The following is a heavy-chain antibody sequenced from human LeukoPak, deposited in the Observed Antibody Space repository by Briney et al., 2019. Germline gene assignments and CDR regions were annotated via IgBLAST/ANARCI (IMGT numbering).Heavy chain of an antibody. J-gene: IGHJ6*03. CDR1: GFNFSNYG. CDR3: ARSQDGSGSYFYYFYIDV. CDR2: TFYDGSKK. D-gene: IGHD3-10*01. V-gene: IGHV3-33*01. Sequence: GGSLRLSCAASGFNFSNYGMHWVRQTPGKGLEGVAFTFYDGSKKYYADSVKGRFTISRDNSKNILYLQMNSLRAEDTAVYYCARSQDGSGSYFYYFYIDVWGKGTTV.